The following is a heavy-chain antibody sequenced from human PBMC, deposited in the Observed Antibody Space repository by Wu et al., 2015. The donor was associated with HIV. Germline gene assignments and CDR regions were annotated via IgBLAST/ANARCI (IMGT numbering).Heavy chain of an antibody. Sequence: QVQLVQSGAEVKKPGASVKVSCKTSGYTFTGYYIHWVRQAPGQGLEWMGWLNPNTGGTRYAQNFQGRVTMTTDTSSNTAYMELRSLRSDDTAVYYCARDLHVWNSGYYYEDDYWGQGTLVTVSS. V-gene: IGHV1-2*02. CDR1: GYTFTGYY. J-gene: IGHJ4*02. D-gene: IGHD3-22*01. CDR2: LNPNTGGT. CDR3: ARDLHVWNSGYYYEDDY.